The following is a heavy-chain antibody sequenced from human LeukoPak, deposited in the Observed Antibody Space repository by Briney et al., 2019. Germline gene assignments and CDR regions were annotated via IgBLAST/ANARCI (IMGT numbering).Heavy chain of an antibody. Sequence: AAVKVSCKASGYTFTGYYMHWVRHAPGQGLVWIGWINPSSGGTSYAEKFQGRVTMTRDTSISTAYMELSRLRSDDTAVYYCARDLEQQLAHAFDIWGQGTMVTVSS. CDR3: ARDLEQQLAHAFDI. CDR2: INPSSGGT. CDR1: GYTFTGYY. J-gene: IGHJ3*02. V-gene: IGHV1-2*02. D-gene: IGHD6-13*01.